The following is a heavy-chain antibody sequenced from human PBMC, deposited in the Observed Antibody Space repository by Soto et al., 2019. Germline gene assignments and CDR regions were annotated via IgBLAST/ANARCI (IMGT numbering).Heavy chain of an antibody. CDR2: IYYSGST. CDR3: ARLASSSWYGGYYFDY. CDR1: GGSISSYY. J-gene: IGHJ4*02. V-gene: IGHV4-59*08. D-gene: IGHD6-13*01. Sequence: QVQLQESGPGLVKPSETLSLTCTVSGGSISSYYWSWIRQPPGKGLEWIGYIYYSGSTNYNPSLTMRVTISXXTXKXXFSLQLSSVTAADTAVYYCARLASSSWYGGYYFDYWGQGPLVTVSS.